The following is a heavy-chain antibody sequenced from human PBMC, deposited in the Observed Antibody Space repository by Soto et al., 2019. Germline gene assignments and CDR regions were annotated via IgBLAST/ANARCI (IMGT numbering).Heavy chain of an antibody. CDR2: IYYSGST. Sequence: SETLSLTCTVSGGSISSYYWSWIRQPPGKGLEWIGYIYYSGSTNYNPSLKSRVTISVDTSKNQFSLKLSSVTAADTAVYYCARGGSGSYLDHFDYWGQGTLVTVS. CDR1: GGSISSYY. J-gene: IGHJ4*02. V-gene: IGHV4-59*01. CDR3: ARGGSGSYLDHFDY. D-gene: IGHD1-26*01.